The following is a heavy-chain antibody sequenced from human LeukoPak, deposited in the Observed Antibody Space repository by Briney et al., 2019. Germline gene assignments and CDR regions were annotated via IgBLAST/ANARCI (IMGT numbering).Heavy chain of an antibody. J-gene: IGHJ4*02. CDR3: EYRGVSSSSDVDY. V-gene: IGHV1-3*01. CDR1: GYTFTSYA. Sequence: ASVKVSCKASGYTFTSYAMHWVRQAPGQRLEWMGWINAGNGNTKYSQKFQGRVTITRDTSASTAYMELSSLRSEDTAVYYCEYRGVSSSSDVDYWGQGTLVTVSS. D-gene: IGHD6-6*01. CDR2: INAGNGNT.